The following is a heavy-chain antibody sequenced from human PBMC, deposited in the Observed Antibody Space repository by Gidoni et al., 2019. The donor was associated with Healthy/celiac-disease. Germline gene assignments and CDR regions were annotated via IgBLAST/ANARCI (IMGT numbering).Heavy chain of an antibody. V-gene: IGHV4-59*11. J-gene: IGHJ4*02. CDR3: ARGGIAAAGTDY. CDR2: IYYSGST. CDR1: GGSISSHY. D-gene: IGHD6-13*01. Sequence: QVQLQESGPGLVKPAETLSLTCTVSGGSISSHYWSWIRQPPGKGLEWIGYIYYSGSTHYNPSLESRVTISVDTSKNQFSLKLSSVAAADTAVYYCARGGIAAAGTDYWGQGTLVTVSS.